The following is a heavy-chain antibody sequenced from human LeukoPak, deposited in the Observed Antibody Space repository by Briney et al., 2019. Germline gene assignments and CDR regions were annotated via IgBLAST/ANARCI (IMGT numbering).Heavy chain of an antibody. D-gene: IGHD6-19*01. J-gene: IGHJ4*02. V-gene: IGHV4-39*01. CDR2: IYKSGST. CDR3: ARSLSMAGLT. Sequence: SETLSLTCTVSGDSISSSKYYWGWIRQSPGKGPEWIGSIYKSGSTFYNPSLKSRVIISVDTSRNQFSLKLNSVSAADTAVYYCARSLSMAGLTWGQGTLVAVSS. CDR1: GDSISSSKYY.